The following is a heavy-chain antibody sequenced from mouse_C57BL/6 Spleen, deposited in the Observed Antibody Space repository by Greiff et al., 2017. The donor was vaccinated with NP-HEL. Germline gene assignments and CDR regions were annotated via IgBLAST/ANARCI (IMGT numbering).Heavy chain of an antibody. CDR3: ARDHYGSSYWYFDV. D-gene: IGHD1-1*01. J-gene: IGHJ1*03. CDR1: GFTFSSYA. Sequence: EVQRVESGGGLVKPGGSLKLSCAASGFTFSSYAMSWVRQTPEKRLEWVATISDGGSYTYYPDNVKGRFTISRDNAKNNLYLQMSHLKSEDTAMYYCARDHYGSSYWYFDVWGTGTTVTVSS. V-gene: IGHV5-4*01. CDR2: ISDGGSYT.